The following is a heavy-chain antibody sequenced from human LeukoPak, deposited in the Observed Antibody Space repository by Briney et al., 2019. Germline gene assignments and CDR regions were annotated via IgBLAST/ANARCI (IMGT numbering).Heavy chain of an antibody. J-gene: IGHJ4*02. CDR2: ISYDGSNK. CDR1: GFTFSSYS. CDR3: MGYGGNSV. V-gene: IGHV3-30*03. Sequence: GGSLRLSCAASGFTFSSYSMNWVRQAPGKGLEWVAVISYDGSNKYYADSVKGRFTISRDNSKNTLHLQMNSLRAEDTAVYYCMGYGGNSVWGQGTLVTVSS. D-gene: IGHD4-23*01.